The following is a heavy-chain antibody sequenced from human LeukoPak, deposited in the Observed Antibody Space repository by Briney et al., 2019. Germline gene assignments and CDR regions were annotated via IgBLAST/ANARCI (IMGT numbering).Heavy chain of an antibody. J-gene: IGHJ4*02. V-gene: IGHV1-3*01. CDR1: GYTFTSYA. CDR3: ARDIGSGWGNYFDY. CDR2: INAGNGNT. D-gene: IGHD6-19*01. Sequence: ASVKVSCKASGYTFTSYAMHWVRQAPGQRLEWMVWINAGNGNTKYSQKFQGRVTITRDTSASTAYMELSSLRSEDTAVYYCARDIGSGWGNYFDYWGQGSLVTVSS.